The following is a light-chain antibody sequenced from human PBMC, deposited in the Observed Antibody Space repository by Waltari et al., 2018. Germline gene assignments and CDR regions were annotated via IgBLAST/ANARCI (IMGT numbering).Light chain of an antibody. J-gene: IGKJ1*01. CDR1: QSLVHSDGRTY. V-gene: IGKV2-30*02. CDR2: KVS. CDR3: MQTTHSPRT. Sequence: DVEMTQSPVSLPVRLGQPASISCRSSQSLVHSDGRTYLNWFQQRPGQSPRRLIYKVSNRESGVPDRFSVSGSGTDFTLKISRVEAEDIAVYYCMQTTHSPRTFGQGTKVEI.